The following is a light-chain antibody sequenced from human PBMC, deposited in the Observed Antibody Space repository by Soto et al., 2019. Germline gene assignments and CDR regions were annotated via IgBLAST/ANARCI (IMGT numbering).Light chain of an antibody. V-gene: IGLV2-14*01. J-gene: IGLJ2*01. CDR3: SSYTDSSTLV. CDR1: GSDVGRYNY. Sequence: QSVLTQPASVSGSPGQSIAISCTGTGSDVGRYNYVSWYQQYPGKAPKLIIFDVSSRPSGVSDRFSGSKSGNTASLTISGLQTEDESDYYCSSYTDSSTLVFGGGTKLTVL. CDR2: DVS.